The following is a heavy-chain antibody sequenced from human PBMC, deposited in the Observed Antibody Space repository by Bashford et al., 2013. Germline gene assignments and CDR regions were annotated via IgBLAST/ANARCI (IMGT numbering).Heavy chain of an antibody. D-gene: IGHD5-24*01. J-gene: IGHJ4*02. V-gene: IGHV3-72*01. CDR2: IGNKAYSSTT. CDR3: TRDYRRDGYNAMGY. Sequence: VRQAPGKGLEWVGRIGNKAYSSTTEYAASVKGRFIVSRDDSRNSLYLQMNSLKTEDTAVYYCTRDYRRDGYNAMGYWGQGTLVTVSS.